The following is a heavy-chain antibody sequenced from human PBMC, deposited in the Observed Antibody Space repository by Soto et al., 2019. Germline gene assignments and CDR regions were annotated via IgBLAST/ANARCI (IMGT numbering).Heavy chain of an antibody. D-gene: IGHD4-4*01. CDR1: GGSISTGGYY. J-gene: IGHJ3*02. Sequence: QVQLQESGPGLVKPSQTLSLTCTVSGGSISTGGYYWSWIRQHPGRALEWVGYIYHSGMTFSNPRFQRRIAISIHTSKREVSLKLSSVTAADTAVYYWATVGWTLHDAFAIWGKGTMVRVSS. CDR2: IYHSGMT. V-gene: IGHV4-31*03. CDR3: ATVGWTLHDAFAI.